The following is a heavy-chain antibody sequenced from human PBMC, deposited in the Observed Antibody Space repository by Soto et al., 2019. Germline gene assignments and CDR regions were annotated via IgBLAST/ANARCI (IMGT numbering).Heavy chain of an antibody. V-gene: IGHV1-8*01. CDR2: MNPGSGDT. CDR1: GYSFTNND. CDR3: ARMETFGSLNWFDP. D-gene: IGHD3-16*01. Sequence: VSCKASGYSFTNNDFSWVRQATGQGLEWMGWMNPGSGDTGYAQKFQGRVTMTRDISIATAYMELNNLRSDDTAIYYCARMETFGSLNWFDPWGQGSLVTVSS. J-gene: IGHJ5*02.